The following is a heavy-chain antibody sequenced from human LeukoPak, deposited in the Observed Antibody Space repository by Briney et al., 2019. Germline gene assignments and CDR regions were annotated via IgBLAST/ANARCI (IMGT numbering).Heavy chain of an antibody. CDR1: GYSISSGYY. D-gene: IGHD2-8*01. Sequence: SETLSLTCTVSGYSISSGYYWGWIRQPPGQGLEWIGSIYHSGSTYYNPSLKSRVTISVDTSKNQFSLKLSSVTAADTAVYYCARGATGVAGGYYYYYMDVWGKGTTVTISS. V-gene: IGHV4-38-2*02. J-gene: IGHJ6*03. CDR2: IYHSGST. CDR3: ARGATGVAGGYYYYYMDV.